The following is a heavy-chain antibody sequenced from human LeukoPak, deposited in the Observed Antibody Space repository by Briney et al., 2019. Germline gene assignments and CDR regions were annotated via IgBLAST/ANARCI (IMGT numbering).Heavy chain of an antibody. CDR3: AKLRGYSYGTYYFDY. CDR1: GFTFSSYA. V-gene: IGHV3-23*01. J-gene: IGHJ4*02. Sequence: PGGSLRLSCAASGFTFSSYAMSWVRPAPGRGREWVSPMSGSGGSKYHADPVKGRFTVSRDNSKNTLYLQTNSLRAEDTAVYYCAKLRGYSYGTYYFDYWGQGTLVTVSS. CDR2: MSGSGGSK. D-gene: IGHD5-18*01.